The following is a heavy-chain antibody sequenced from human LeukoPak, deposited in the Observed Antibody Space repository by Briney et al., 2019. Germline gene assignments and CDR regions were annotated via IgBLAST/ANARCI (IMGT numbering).Heavy chain of an antibody. CDR1: GFTFSSYS. Sequence: GGSLRLSCAASGFTFSSYSMNWVRQAPGKGLEWVSSISRSSSYIYYADSVKGRFTISRDNAKNSLYLQMNSLRAEDTAVYYCARPPGVVRGVILDYWGQGTLVTVSS. CDR2: ISRSSSYI. J-gene: IGHJ4*02. D-gene: IGHD3-10*01. V-gene: IGHV3-21*01. CDR3: ARPPGVVRGVILDY.